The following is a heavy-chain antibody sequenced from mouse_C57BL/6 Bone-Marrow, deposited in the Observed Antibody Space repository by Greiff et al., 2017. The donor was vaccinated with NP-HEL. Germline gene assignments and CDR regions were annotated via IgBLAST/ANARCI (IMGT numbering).Heavy chain of an antibody. CDR2: IYPRSGNT. CDR3: ARWDYYGSSYAMDY. D-gene: IGHD1-1*01. J-gene: IGHJ4*01. V-gene: IGHV1-81*01. CDR1: GYTFTSYG. Sequence: QVQLQQSGAELARPGASVKLSCKASGYTFTSYGISWVKQRTGQGLEWIGEIYPRSGNTYYNEKFKGKATLTADKSYSTAYMELHSLTSEDSAVYYCARWDYYGSSYAMDYWGQGTSVTVSS.